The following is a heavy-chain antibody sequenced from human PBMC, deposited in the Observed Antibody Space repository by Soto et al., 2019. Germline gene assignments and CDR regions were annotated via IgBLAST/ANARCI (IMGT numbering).Heavy chain of an antibody. CDR1: GGSISSYY. CDR3: ARERYSSGWYDWFDP. J-gene: IGHJ5*02. V-gene: IGHV4-59*01. D-gene: IGHD6-19*01. CDR2: IYYSGST. Sequence: SETLSLTCTVSGGSISSYYWSWIRQPPGKGLEWIGYIYYSGSTNYNPSLKSRVTISVDTSKNQFSLKLSSVTAADTAVYYCARERYSSGWYDWFDPWGQGTLVTVSS.